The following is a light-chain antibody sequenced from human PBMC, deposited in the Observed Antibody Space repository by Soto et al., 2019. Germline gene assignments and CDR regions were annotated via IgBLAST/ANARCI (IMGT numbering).Light chain of an antibody. J-gene: IGKJ3*01. Sequence: EIVMTQSLATLSVSPGDTAILSCRASQSVSTNLAWYQQKPGQAPRLLIYGASTRATDIPARFTGSGSGTEFTLTISSLQSEDFTVYYCQEYNDWPLFTFGPGTRVDFK. V-gene: IGKV3-15*01. CDR2: GAS. CDR3: QEYNDWPLFT. CDR1: QSVSTN.